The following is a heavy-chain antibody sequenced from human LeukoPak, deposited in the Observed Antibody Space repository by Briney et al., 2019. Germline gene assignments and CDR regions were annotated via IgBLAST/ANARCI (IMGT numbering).Heavy chain of an antibody. D-gene: IGHD3-3*01. CDR1: GFTFTDHY. Sequence: GATVKISCKTSGFTFTDHYLHWIRQAPGKGLAWMGRADPEDGSTMYAERFQERVTITADTSIDTSSMELSNLTSEDTAVYFCAGSSNRGFGVFGVIMYWGQGTLVTVSS. V-gene: IGHV1-69-2*01. CDR3: AGSSNRGFGVFGVIMY. J-gene: IGHJ1*01. CDR2: ADPEDGST.